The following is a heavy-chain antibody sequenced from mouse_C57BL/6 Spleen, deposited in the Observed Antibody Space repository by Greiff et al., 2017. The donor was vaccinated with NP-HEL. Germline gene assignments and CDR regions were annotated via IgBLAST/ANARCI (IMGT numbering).Heavy chain of an antibody. D-gene: IGHD1-1*01. CDR1: GFTFSSYA. CDR2: ISDGGSYT. V-gene: IGHV5-4*01. J-gene: IGHJ2*01. CDR3: ARDHHYYYGSSYGDFDY. Sequence: DVMLVESGGGLVKPGGSLKLSCAASGFTFSSYAMSWVRQTPEKRLEWVATISDGGSYTYYPDNVKGRFTISRDNAKNNLYLQMSHLKSEDTAMYYCARDHHYYYGSSYGDFDYWGQGTTLTVSS.